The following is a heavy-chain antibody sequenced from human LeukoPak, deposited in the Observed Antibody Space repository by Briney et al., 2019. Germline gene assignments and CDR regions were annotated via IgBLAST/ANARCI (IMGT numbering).Heavy chain of an antibody. CDR3: ARDLYDSSGYYWRYFDY. Sequence: GGSLRLSCAASEFTFSSYWMSWVRQAPGKGLEWVANIKQDGSEKYYVDSVKGRFTISRDNAKNSLYLQMNSLRAEDTAVYYCARDLYDSSGYYWRYFDYWGQGTLVTVSS. CDR2: IKQDGSEK. CDR1: EFTFSSYW. D-gene: IGHD3-22*01. V-gene: IGHV3-7*01. J-gene: IGHJ4*02.